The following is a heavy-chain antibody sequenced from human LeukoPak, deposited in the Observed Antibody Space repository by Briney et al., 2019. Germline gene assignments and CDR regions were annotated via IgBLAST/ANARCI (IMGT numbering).Heavy chain of an antibody. J-gene: IGHJ5*02. CDR1: GGSFSGYY. CDR2: NNHSGST. V-gene: IGHV4-34*01. CDR3: ARAFGVVIRGKNWFDP. Sequence: SETLSLTCAVYGGSFSGYYWSWIRQPPGKGLEWIGENNHSGSTNYNPSLKSRVTISVDTSKNQFSLKLSSVTAADTAVYYCARAFGVVIRGKNWFDPWGQGTLVTVSS. D-gene: IGHD3-3*01.